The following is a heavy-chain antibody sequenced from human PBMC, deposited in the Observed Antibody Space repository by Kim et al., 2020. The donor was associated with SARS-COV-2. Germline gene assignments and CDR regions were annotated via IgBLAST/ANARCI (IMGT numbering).Heavy chain of an antibody. V-gene: IGHV3-9*01. CDR1: GFTFDDYA. Sequence: GGSLRLSCAASGFTFDDYAMHWVRQAPGKGLEWVSGISWNSGSIGYADSVKGRFTISRDNAKNSLYLQMNSLRAEDTALYYCAGSWGGSGPFDYWGQGTLVTVSS. J-gene: IGHJ4*02. D-gene: IGHD6-19*01. CDR2: ISWNSGSI. CDR3: AGSWGGSGPFDY.